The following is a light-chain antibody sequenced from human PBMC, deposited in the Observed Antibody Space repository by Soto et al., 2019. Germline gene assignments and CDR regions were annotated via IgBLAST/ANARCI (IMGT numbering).Light chain of an antibody. CDR3: QQYDNWPPLT. V-gene: IGKV3-15*01. CDR1: HSISRS. Sequence: VVMTQSPATLSVSPGERATLSCRSSHSISRSLAWYQQKPGRAPRLLIYNAITRATGIPARFSGSGSGTDFTLTISSLQPEDFAVYYCQQYDNWPPLTFGGGTKVDIK. CDR2: NAI. J-gene: IGKJ4*01.